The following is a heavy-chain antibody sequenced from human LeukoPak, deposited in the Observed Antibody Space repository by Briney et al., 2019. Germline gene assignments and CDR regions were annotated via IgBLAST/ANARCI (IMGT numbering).Heavy chain of an antibody. CDR1: GYTLTGYY. CDR2: INPNSGGT. J-gene: IGHJ6*02. V-gene: IGHV1-2*02. Sequence: ASVKVSCMASGYTLTGYYMHWVRQAPGQGLEWMGWINPNSGGTNYAQKFQGRVTMTRDTSISTAYMELSRLRSDDTAVYYCARAEPDYYYYGMDVWGQGTTVTVSS. CDR3: ARAEPDYYYYGMDV.